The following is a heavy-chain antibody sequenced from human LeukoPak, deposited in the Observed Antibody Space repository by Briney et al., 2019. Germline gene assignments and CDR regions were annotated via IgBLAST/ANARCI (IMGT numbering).Heavy chain of an antibody. D-gene: IGHD1-1*01. CDR1: GGSISSYY. Sequence: SETLSLTCTVSGGSISSYYWSWIRLPPGKGLEWIGRIYISGSTNYNPSLKSRVTMSVDTSKNQFSLKLSSVTAADTAVYYCARDRGTWNDDGFDYWGQGTLVTVSS. CDR2: IYISGST. J-gene: IGHJ4*02. V-gene: IGHV4-4*07. CDR3: ARDRGTWNDDGFDY.